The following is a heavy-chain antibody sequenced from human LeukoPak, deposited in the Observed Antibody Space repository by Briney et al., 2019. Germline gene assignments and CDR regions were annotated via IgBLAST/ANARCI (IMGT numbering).Heavy chain of an antibody. D-gene: IGHD5-18*01. CDR2: IYTSGST. Sequence: SQTLSLTCTVPGGSISSGSYYWSWIRQPAGKGLEWIGRIYTSGSTNYNPSLKSRVTISVDTSKIQFSLKLSSVTAADTAVYYCARGGVLVDTAMVLIYWGQGTLVTVSS. J-gene: IGHJ4*02. V-gene: IGHV4-61*02. CDR1: GGSISSGSYY. CDR3: ARGGVLVDTAMVLIY.